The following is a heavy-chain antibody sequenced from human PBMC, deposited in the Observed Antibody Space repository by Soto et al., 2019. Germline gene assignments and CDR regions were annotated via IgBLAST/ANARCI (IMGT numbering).Heavy chain of an antibody. J-gene: IGHJ2*01. Sequence: QVQLQESGPGLVKPSQTLSLTCTVSGGSISSGDYYWSWIRQPPGKGLEWIGYIYYSGSTYYNPSLRIRVTISAETPKTQFSLKLSSVTAADTAVYYCARVDRRSWFGVGGGYWYFDLWGRGTLVTVSS. CDR2: IYYSGST. CDR1: GGSISSGDYY. V-gene: IGHV4-30-4*01. D-gene: IGHD3-10*01. CDR3: ARVDRRSWFGVGGGYWYFDL.